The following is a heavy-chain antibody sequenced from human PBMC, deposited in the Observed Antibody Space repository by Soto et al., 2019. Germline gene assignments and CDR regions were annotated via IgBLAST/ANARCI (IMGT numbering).Heavy chain of an antibody. D-gene: IGHD1-26*01. CDR3: AGSTGSYPTRFAH. V-gene: IGHV1-18*04. J-gene: IGHJ5*02. CDR1: GYAFTSYG. CDR2: ISADNGNT. Sequence: ASVKVSWKASGYAFTSYGISWVGQAPGQGREWMGWISADNGNTNYAQKLQGRVTMTTDTSTSTAYMELRSLRSDDTAVYYCAGSTGSYPTRFAHWAQATLVTVSP.